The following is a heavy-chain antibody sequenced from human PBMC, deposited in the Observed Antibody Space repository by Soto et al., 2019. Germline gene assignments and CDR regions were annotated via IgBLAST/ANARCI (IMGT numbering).Heavy chain of an antibody. CDR1: GFTFSGYA. V-gene: IGHV3-23*01. D-gene: IGHD3-22*01. Sequence: EVQLSESGGGLVQPGGSLRLSCAASGFTFSGYAMSWVRQAPGKGLEWVSSIGGSGGTTYYADSVKGRFTISRDNSKTTLYLQMNSLRAEDTAIYFCAKGTSSGRTIYFDSWGQGTLVTVSS. J-gene: IGHJ4*02. CDR3: AKGTSSGRTIYFDS. CDR2: IGGSGGTT.